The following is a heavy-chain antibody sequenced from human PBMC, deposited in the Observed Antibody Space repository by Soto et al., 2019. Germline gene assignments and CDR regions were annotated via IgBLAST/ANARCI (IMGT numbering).Heavy chain of an antibody. V-gene: IGHV4-59*01. D-gene: IGHD7-27*01. Sequence: PSETLSLTCTVSGGSISSYYWSWVRQPPGKGLEWIGYIFYSGSSNYNPSLKSPVTISVGASKNQFSLKLSSVTAADTAVYYCVRTGLGWCDPWGQGTLVTVSS. CDR1: GGSISSYY. J-gene: IGHJ5*02. CDR2: IFYSGSS. CDR3: VRTGLGWCDP.